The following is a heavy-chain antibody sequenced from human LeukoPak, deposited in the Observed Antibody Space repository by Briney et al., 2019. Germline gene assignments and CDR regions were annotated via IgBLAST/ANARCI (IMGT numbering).Heavy chain of an antibody. CDR1: GFTFDDYA. Sequence: GGSLRLSCAASGFTFDDYAMHWVRQAPGKGLEWVSGISWNSGSIGYADSVKGRFTISRDNAKNSLYLQMNSLRAEDMGLDYCAKGTTYYYDSSGLWGPLDYWGQGTRVTVSS. J-gene: IGHJ4*02. D-gene: IGHD3-22*01. V-gene: IGHV3-9*03. CDR3: AKGTTYYYDSSGLWGPLDY. CDR2: ISWNSGSI.